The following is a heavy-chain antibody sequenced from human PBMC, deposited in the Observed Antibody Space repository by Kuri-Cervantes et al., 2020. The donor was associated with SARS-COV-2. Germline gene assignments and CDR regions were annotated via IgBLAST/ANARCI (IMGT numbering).Heavy chain of an antibody. CDR2: IGTAGDT. D-gene: IGHD1-26*01. CDR3: ARDESFAVGATGFDI. Sequence: GGSLRLSCAASGFTFSSYDMHWVRQATGKGLEWVSAIGTAGDTYYPGSVKGRFTISRDNSKNTLYLQMNSLRAEDTAVYYCARDESFAVGATGFDIWGQGTMVTVSS. J-gene: IGHJ3*02. V-gene: IGHV3-13*01. CDR1: GFTFSSYD.